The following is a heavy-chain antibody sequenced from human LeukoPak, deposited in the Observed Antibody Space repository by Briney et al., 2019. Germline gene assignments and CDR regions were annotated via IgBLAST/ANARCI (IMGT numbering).Heavy chain of an antibody. V-gene: IGHV3-33*01. D-gene: IGHD3-22*01. CDR1: GFTFSSYG. CDR2: IWYDGSNK. CDR3: ARTYYDSSVMDV. Sequence: PGGSLRLSCAASGFTFSSYGMHWVRQAPGKGLEWVAVIWYDGSNKYCADSVKGRFTISRDNSKNTLYLQMNSLRAEDTAVYYCARTYYDSSVMDVWGQGTTVTVSS. J-gene: IGHJ6*02.